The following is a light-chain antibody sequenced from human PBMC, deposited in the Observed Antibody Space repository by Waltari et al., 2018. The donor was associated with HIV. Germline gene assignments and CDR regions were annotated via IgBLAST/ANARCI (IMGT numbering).Light chain of an antibody. CDR2: DVT. CDR3: CSYAGNYPVL. J-gene: IGLJ3*02. V-gene: IGLV2-11*01. CDR1: SSDVGGYNY. Sequence: QSALTQPRSVSGSPGQSVTISCTGTSSDVGGYNYVSWYQQNPGKAPKFIIYDVTMRPSGVPDRFSGSKSGNTASLTISGLQAEDEADYYCCSYAGNYPVLFGGGTKLTVL.